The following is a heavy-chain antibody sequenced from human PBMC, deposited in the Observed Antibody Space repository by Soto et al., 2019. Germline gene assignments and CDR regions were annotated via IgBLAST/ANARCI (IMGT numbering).Heavy chain of an antibody. CDR3: SRVLLTPSTHLVR. J-gene: IGHJ4*02. V-gene: IGHV4-31*03. D-gene: IGHD2-15*01. CDR2: IYYTGIT. CDR1: GGSISSGSYF. Sequence: TLSLTCTVSGGSISSGSYFWSWARQRPGEGLEWIGNIYYTGITYYNLSLKSRVAISVDTSKNHFSLTLTSLTAADTAIYYFSRVLLTPSTHLVRWCQGILGTVFS.